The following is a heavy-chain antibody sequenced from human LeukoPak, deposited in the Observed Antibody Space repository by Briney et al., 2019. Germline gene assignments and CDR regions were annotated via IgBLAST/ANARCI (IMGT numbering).Heavy chain of an antibody. J-gene: IGHJ4*02. CDR1: DGSISSYY. CDR2: IYYSGNT. V-gene: IGHV4-59*12. D-gene: IGHD3-22*01. CDR3: TRLGNSGYNGYSFDY. Sequence: PSETLSLTCTVSDGSISSYYWSGLRQPPEKGLEFIGYIYYSGNTNYNPSLKSRVTISVDTSKNQFSLRLSSVTAADTAVYYCTRLGNSGYNGYSFDYWGQGTLVTVSS.